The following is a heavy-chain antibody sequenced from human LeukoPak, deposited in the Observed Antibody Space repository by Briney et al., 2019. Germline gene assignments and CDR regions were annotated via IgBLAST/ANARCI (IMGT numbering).Heavy chain of an antibody. Sequence: GSSVKVSCKASGGTFSSYAISWVRQAPGQGLEWMGGIIPIFGTANYAQKFQGRVTITADESTSTAYMELSSLRSEDTAVYYCARAFYYYGSGSYFPDYWGQGTLVTVSS. CDR2: IIPIFGTA. CDR3: ARAFYYYGSGSYFPDY. D-gene: IGHD3-10*01. CDR1: GGTFSSYA. J-gene: IGHJ4*02. V-gene: IGHV1-69*01.